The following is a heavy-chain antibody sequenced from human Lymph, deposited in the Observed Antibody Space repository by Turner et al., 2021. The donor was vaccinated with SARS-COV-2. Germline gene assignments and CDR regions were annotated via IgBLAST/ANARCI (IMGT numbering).Heavy chain of an antibody. V-gene: IGHV1-2*02. Sequence: QVQLVQSGAEVKKPGASVKVSCKASGYPLTDYYMHWVRQAPGQGLEWMGWIHPNSGGTNYAQKFQGRVTMTRDTSISTAYMDLSRLRADDTAMYYCARSRDLQSMVRGVDPFDYWGQGTLVTVSS. D-gene: IGHD3-10*01. CDR3: ARSRDLQSMVRGVDPFDY. CDR2: IHPNSGGT. CDR1: GYPLTDYY. J-gene: IGHJ4*02.